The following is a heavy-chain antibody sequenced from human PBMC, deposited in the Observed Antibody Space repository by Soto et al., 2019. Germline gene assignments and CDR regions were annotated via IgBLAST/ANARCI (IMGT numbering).Heavy chain of an antibody. CDR2: MNPSSGNT. V-gene: IGHV1-8*01. D-gene: IGHD5-18*01. CDR1: GYTFISYD. J-gene: IGHJ4*02. CDR3: ARGCDTTMSPPDY. Sequence: QVQLVQSGAEVKKPGASVKVSCKASGYTFISYDINWVRQATGQGLEWMGWMNPSSGNTVYAQKFQGRVTMTRNTXISAAYMELSSLRSEDTAVYYCARGCDTTMSPPDYWGQGTLVTVSS.